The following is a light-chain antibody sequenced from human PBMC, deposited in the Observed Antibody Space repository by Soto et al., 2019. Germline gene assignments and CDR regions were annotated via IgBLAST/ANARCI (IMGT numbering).Light chain of an antibody. CDR2: AAS. CDR3: QQRNSWPPIT. V-gene: IGKV1-9*01. CDR1: QGISSY. Sequence: IQLTQSPSSLSASVGDRVTITCRASQGISSYLAWYQQKPGKAPKLLIYAASTLQSGVPSRFSGSGSGTDFTLTISSLQPEDFALYYCQQRNSWPPITFGQGTRLEIK. J-gene: IGKJ5*01.